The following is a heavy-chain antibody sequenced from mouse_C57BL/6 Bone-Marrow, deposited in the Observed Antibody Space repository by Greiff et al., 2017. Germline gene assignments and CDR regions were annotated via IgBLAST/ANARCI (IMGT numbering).Heavy chain of an antibody. CDR3: TAHGSSYGY. CDR1: GFTFSNYW. V-gene: IGHV6-3*01. D-gene: IGHD1-1*01. Sequence: EVKLMESGGGLVQPGGSMKLSCVASGFTFSNYWMNWVRQSPEKGLEWVAQIRLKSDNYATHYAESVKGRFTISRDDSKSSVYLQMHNLRAEYTEIYYCTAHGSSYGYWGQGTTLTVSS. CDR2: IRLKSDNYAT. J-gene: IGHJ2*01.